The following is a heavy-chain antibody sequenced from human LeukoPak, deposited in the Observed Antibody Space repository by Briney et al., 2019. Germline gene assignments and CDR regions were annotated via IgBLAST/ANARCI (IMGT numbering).Heavy chain of an antibody. CDR1: GFTFSYHV. V-gene: IGHV3-7*01. CDR3: ARDPSYCSSTSCLPAKR. Sequence: PGGSLRLSCAASGFTFSYHVMSWVRQAPGKGLEWVANIKQDGSEKYYVDSVKGRFTISRDNAKNSLYLQMNSLRAEDTAVYYCARDPSYCSSTSCLPAKRWGQETLVTVSS. D-gene: IGHD2-2*01. J-gene: IGHJ4*02. CDR2: IKQDGSEK.